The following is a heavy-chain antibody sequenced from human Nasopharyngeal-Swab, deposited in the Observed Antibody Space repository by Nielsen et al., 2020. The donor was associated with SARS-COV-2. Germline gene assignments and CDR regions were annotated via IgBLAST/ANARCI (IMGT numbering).Heavy chain of an antibody. CDR3: ARHVGITMIVVVIAEIDF. V-gene: IGHV4-39*01. D-gene: IGHD3-22*01. CDR2: IYYSGGT. Sequence: SNPLSLPVTVPGCSIRSSSYYWGWIRQPRGKGVEWIGSIYYSGGTYYTPSLKSRVTISVDTSKNQFSLKLSAVTAADTAVYYCARHVGITMIVVVIAEIDFWGQGTLVTVSS. CDR1: GCSIRSSSYY. J-gene: IGHJ4*02.